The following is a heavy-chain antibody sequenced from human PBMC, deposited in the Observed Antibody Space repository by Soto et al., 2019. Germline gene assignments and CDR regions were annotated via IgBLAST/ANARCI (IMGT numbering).Heavy chain of an antibody. V-gene: IGHV3-23*01. CDR3: ARGRLISLYYFDY. J-gene: IGHJ4*02. CDR1: GFTFSSYA. Sequence: GGSLRLSCAASGFTFSSYAMSWVRQAPGKGLEWVSAISGSGGSTYYADSVKGRFTISRDNAKNTLYLQMNSLRAEDTAVYYCARGRLISLYYFDYWGQGTLVTVSS. D-gene: IGHD2-15*01. CDR2: ISGSGGST.